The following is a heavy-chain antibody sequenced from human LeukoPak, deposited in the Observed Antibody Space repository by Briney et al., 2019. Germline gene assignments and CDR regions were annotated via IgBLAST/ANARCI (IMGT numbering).Heavy chain of an antibody. J-gene: IGHJ4*02. CDR1: GGSISSSSYY. CDR3: ARHSGGRYYYDSSGLDY. CDR2: IYYSGGT. V-gene: IGHV4-39*01. Sequence: SETLSLTCTVSGGSISSSSYYWGWIRQPPGKGLEWIGSIYYSGGTYYNPSLKSRVTISVDTSKNQFSLKLSSVTAADTAVYYCARHSGGRYYYDSSGLDYWGQGTLVTVSS. D-gene: IGHD3-22*01.